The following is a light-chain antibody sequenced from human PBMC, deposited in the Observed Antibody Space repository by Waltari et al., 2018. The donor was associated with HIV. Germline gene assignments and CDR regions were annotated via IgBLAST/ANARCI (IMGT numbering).Light chain of an antibody. CDR3: QTWGTGIQV. J-gene: IGLJ3*02. Sequence: QLVLTQSPSASASLGASVKLTCTLSSGHTNYAIAWHQQHPEKGPRYLMTLKRDGSHSKGDGIPDRFSGSSSGAERYLIISSLQSEDEADYYCQTWGTGIQVFGG. V-gene: IGLV4-69*02. CDR2: LKRDGSH. CDR1: SGHTNYA.